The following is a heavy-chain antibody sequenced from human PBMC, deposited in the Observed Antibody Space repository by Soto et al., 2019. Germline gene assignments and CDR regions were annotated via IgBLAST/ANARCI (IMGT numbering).Heavy chain of an antibody. CDR3: AREIFGGMDV. D-gene: IGHD3-3*01. CDR1: GGSFSGYY. J-gene: IGHJ6*02. V-gene: IGHV4-34*01. CDR2: INHSGST. Sequence: SETLSLTCAVYGGSFSGYYWSWIRQPPGKGLEWIGEINHSGSTNYNPSLKSRVTISVDTSKNQFSLKLSSVTAADTAVYYCAREIFGGMDVWGQGTTVTVSS.